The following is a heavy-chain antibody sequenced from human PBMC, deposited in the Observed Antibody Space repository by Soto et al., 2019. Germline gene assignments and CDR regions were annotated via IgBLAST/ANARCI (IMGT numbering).Heavy chain of an antibody. CDR3: ARGLKNKYGMDV. J-gene: IGHJ6*02. D-gene: IGHD3-16*01. CDR2: LNSDGSSR. CDR1: GFTFNSYW. V-gene: IGHV3-74*01. Sequence: EVQLVESGGGLIQPGGSLRLSCAASGFTFNSYWMHWVRQAPGKGLVWVSRLNSDGSSRYYGDSMKGRFIISRDNAKNTLYLQINSLRDEDTAVYYCARGLKNKYGMDVWGQWTTVTVSS.